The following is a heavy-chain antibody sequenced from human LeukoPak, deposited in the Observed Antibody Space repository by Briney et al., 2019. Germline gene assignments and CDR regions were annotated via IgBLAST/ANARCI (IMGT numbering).Heavy chain of an antibody. V-gene: IGHV4-34*01. D-gene: IGHD3-22*01. Sequence: SETLSLTCAVYGGSFSGYYWGWIRQPPGKGLEWIGSIYYSGSTYYNPSLKSRVTISIDTSKNQFSLRLRSVTAADTAVYYCAREILYDSTGYYLWGQGTVVTVSS. J-gene: IGHJ4*02. CDR2: IYYSGST. CDR3: AREILYDSTGYYL. CDR1: GGSFSGYY.